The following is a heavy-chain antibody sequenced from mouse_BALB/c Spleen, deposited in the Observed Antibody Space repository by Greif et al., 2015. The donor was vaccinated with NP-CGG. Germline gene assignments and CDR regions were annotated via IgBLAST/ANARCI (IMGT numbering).Heavy chain of an antibody. Sequence: VQLKQSGPELVKPGASVKISCKASGYSFTGYFMNWVMQSHGKSLEWIGRINPYNGDTFYNQKFKGKPTLTVDKSSSTAHMELRSLASEDSAVYYCAREGYYGAMDYWGQGTSVTVSS. CDR1: GYSFTGYF. J-gene: IGHJ4*01. CDR2: INPYNGDT. D-gene: IGHD1-1*02. CDR3: AREGYYGAMDY. V-gene: IGHV1-20*02.